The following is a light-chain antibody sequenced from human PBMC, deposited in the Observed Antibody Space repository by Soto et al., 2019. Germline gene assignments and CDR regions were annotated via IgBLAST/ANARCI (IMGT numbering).Light chain of an antibody. CDR3: QQYDSHMYT. CDR2: KAS. Sequence: DIQMTQSPSTLSASVGDRVTITCRASQSINRWLAWYQQKTGKAPKLVIYKASNLESGVPSRFSGSGSGTEFTLTISSLQPDDFATYYCQQYDSHMYTFGQGTKLEIK. J-gene: IGKJ2*01. V-gene: IGKV1-5*03. CDR1: QSINRW.